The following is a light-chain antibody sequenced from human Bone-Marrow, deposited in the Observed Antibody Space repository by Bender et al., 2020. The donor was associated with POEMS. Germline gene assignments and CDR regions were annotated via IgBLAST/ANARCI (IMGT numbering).Light chain of an antibody. V-gene: IGLV2-8*01. Sequence: QSALTQPPSASGSLGQSVTISCTGTSSDVGGYNYVSWFQQHPGKAPKLMVHEVSKRPSGIPDRFSGSKSGNTASLTVSGLQAEDEADYYCSSFVGNNNPHVVFGGGTKLTVL. CDR1: SSDVGGYNY. CDR2: EVS. CDR3: SSFVGNNNPHVV. J-gene: IGLJ2*01.